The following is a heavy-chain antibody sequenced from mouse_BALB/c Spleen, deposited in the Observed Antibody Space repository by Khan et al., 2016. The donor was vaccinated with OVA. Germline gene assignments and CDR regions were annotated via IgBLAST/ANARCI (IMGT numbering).Heavy chain of an antibody. CDR3: TRIYCSDFDY. CDR1: GYSFTGYF. V-gene: IGHV1-20*02. Sequence: IQLVQSGPELVKPGASVKISCKASGYSFTGYFMNWVMQSHGKSLEWIGRINPHIGETLYNPKFKGKATLTVDESSSTAHMELRSLASEDSAVYYCTRIYCSDFDYWGQGTTLTVSS. CDR2: INPHIGET. J-gene: IGHJ2*01. D-gene: IGHD1-1*01.